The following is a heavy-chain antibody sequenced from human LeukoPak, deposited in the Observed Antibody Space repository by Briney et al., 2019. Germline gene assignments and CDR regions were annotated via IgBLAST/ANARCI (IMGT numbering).Heavy chain of an antibody. CDR1: GFTFSSYA. V-gene: IGHV3-23*01. D-gene: IGHD3-16*01. CDR3: ASGGYGGVMSDY. J-gene: IGHJ4*02. Sequence: GGSLRLSCAASGFTFSSYAMRWVRQAPGKGLDWVSAISGSCGSTYYADSVKGRFTISRDNSKNTLYLQMNSLRAEDTAVYYCASGGYGGVMSDYWGQGTLVTVSS. CDR2: ISGSCGST.